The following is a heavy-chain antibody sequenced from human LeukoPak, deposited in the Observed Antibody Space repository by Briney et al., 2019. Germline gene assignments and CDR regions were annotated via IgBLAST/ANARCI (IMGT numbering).Heavy chain of an antibody. CDR2: ISGSGGST. Sequence: PGGSLRLSCVASGFTLSSYAMNWVRQAPGKGLEWASGISGSGGSTNYTDSVKGRFTISRDSSKNTLFLQMNSLGVEDTAVYYCARDRCSRTNCYDYWGQGSLVTVSS. D-gene: IGHD2-2*01. V-gene: IGHV3-23*01. J-gene: IGHJ4*02. CDR1: GFTLSSYA. CDR3: ARDRCSRTNCYDY.